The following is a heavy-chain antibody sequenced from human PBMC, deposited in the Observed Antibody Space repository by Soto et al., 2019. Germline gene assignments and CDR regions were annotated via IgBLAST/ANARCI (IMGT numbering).Heavy chain of an antibody. D-gene: IGHD6-6*01. CDR2: IYWDDDK. Sequence: SGPTLVNPTQTLTLTCTYSGFSLSTSDVGVGWIRQPPGKALEWLAIIYWDDDKRYSPSLKSRLTITKDTSKNQVVLTVTNMDPVDTATYYCAHSKYSRSSFDYWGQGTLVTVSS. V-gene: IGHV2-5*02. CDR3: AHSKYSRSSFDY. CDR1: GFSLSTSDVG. J-gene: IGHJ4*02.